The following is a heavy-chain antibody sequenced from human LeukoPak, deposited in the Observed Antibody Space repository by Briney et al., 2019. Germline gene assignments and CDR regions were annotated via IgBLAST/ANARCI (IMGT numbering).Heavy chain of an antibody. CDR2: IYISGST. CDR3: ARERGSLTGYLSIGY. Sequence: SETLSLTCTVSGGSISSGSYYWSWIRQPAGKGLEWIGRIYISGSTNYNPSLKSRFTISVDTSKNQFSLKLSSVTAADTAVYYCARERGSLTGYLSIGYWGQGTLVTVSS. J-gene: IGHJ4*02. D-gene: IGHD3-9*01. CDR1: GGSISSGSYY. V-gene: IGHV4-61*02.